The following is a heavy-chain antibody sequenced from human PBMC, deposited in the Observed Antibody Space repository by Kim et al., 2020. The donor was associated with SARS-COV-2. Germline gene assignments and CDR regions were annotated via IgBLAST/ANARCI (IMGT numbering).Heavy chain of an antibody. J-gene: IGHJ6*02. Sequence: SVKVSCKASGGTFSSYAISWVRQAPGQGLEWMGGIIPIFGTANYAQKFQGRVTITADKSTSTAYMELSSLRSEDTAVYYCARGRVPYYDILTGSVYYGMDVWGQGTTVTVSS. CDR2: IIPIFGTA. V-gene: IGHV1-69*06. CDR1: GGTFSSYA. CDR3: ARGRVPYYDILTGSVYYGMDV. D-gene: IGHD3-9*01.